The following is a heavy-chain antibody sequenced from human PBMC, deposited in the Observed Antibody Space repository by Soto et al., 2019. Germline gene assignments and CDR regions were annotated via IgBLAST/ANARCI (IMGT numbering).Heavy chain of an antibody. CDR3: ARYYYNSSGYYYPWDY. CDR2: IIPIFGTA. CDR1: GGTFSSYA. J-gene: IGHJ4*02. Sequence: GASVKVSCKASGGTFSSYAISWVRQAPGQGLEWMGGIIPIFGTANYAQKFQGRVTITADKSTSTAYMELSSLRSEDTAVYYCARYYYNSSGYYYPWDYWGQGTLVTVSS. D-gene: IGHD3-22*01. V-gene: IGHV1-69*06.